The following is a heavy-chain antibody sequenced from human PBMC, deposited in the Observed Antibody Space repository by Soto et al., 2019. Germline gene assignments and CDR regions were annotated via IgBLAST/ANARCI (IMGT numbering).Heavy chain of an antibody. CDR1: GGSISNYY. D-gene: IGHD2-2*01. CDR2: IYYSGST. CDR3: AREIGYCISTSCPSNWFDP. Sequence: SETLSLTCIVSGGSISNYYWSWIRPPPGKGLEWIGYIYYSGSTNYNPSLKSRVTISVDTSKNQFSLKLSSVTAADTAVYYCAREIGYCISTSCPSNWFDPWGQGTLVTVSS. V-gene: IGHV4-59*01. J-gene: IGHJ5*02.